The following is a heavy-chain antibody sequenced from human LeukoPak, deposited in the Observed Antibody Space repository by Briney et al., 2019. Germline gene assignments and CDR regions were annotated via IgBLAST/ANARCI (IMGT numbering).Heavy chain of an antibody. D-gene: IGHD3-3*01. V-gene: IGHV4-34*01. J-gene: IGHJ4*02. CDR1: GGSFSGYY. CDR3: ARTPLLRDFWSAYYFDY. Sequence: SETLSLTCAVYGGSFSGYYRSWIRQPPGKGLEWIGEINHSGSTSYNPSLKSRVTISVDTSKNQFSLKLSSVTAADTAVYYCARTPLLRDFWSAYYFDYWGQGTLVTVSS. CDR2: INHSGST.